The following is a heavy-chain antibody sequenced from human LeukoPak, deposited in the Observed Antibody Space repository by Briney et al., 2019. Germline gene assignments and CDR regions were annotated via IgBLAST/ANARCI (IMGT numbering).Heavy chain of an antibody. CDR1: GFTVSSNY. Sequence: GGSLRLSCAASGFTVSSNYMSWVRQAPGKGLECVSVIYSGGSTYYADSVKGRFTISRDNSKNTLYLQMNSLRAEDTAVCYCARYPSDQYYFDYWGQGTLVTVSS. J-gene: IGHJ4*02. CDR3: ARYPSDQYYFDY. V-gene: IGHV3-53*01. CDR2: IYSGGST.